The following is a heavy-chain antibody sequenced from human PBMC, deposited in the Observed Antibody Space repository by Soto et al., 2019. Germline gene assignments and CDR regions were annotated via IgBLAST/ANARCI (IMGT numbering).Heavy chain of an antibody. V-gene: IGHV1-69*01. CDR2: IIPILGTA. D-gene: IGHD3-3*01. CDR3: ARDRGITIFGAGNGWFDP. CDR1: VGTFSSYA. Sequence: QVQLVQAGAEVKKPGSSVKVSCKASVGTFSSYAISWVRQAPGQGLEWMGGIIPILGTANYAQKFQVRVTSTADESTSTAYMELSSLRSEYTAVYYCARDRGITIFGAGNGWFDPWGQGPLVPVSS. J-gene: IGHJ5*02.